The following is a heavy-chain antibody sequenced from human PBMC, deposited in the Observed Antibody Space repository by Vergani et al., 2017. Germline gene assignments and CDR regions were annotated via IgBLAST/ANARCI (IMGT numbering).Heavy chain of an antibody. CDR3: ARYSSGWYGTRYFDY. CDR1: GGSISSSSYY. CDR2: IYYSGST. J-gene: IGHJ4*02. V-gene: IGHV4-39*07. Sequence: QLQLQESGPGLVKPSETLSLTCTVSGGSISSSSYYWGWIRQPPGKGLEWIGSIYYSGSTNYNPSLKSRVTISVDTSKNQFSLKLSSVTAADTAVYYCARYSSGWYGTRYFDYWGQGTLVTVSS. D-gene: IGHD6-19*01.